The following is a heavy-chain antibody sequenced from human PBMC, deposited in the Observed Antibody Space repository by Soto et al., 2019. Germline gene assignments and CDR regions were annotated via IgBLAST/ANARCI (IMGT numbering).Heavy chain of an antibody. CDR2: INPNSGGT. Sequence: ASVKVSCKASGYTFTGYYMHWVRQAPGQGLEWMGWINPNSGGTNYAQKFQGMVTMTRDTSISTAYMELSRLSSDDAAVSSCESEGGPTGGHDAFDIWGQGTMVTVSS. D-gene: IGHD7-27*01. CDR3: ESEGGPTGGHDAFDI. V-gene: IGHV1-2*02. J-gene: IGHJ3*02. CDR1: GYTFTGYY.